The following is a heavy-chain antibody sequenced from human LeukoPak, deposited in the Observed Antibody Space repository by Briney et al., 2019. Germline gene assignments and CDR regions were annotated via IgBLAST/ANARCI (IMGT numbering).Heavy chain of an antibody. CDR3: AKVLGSSSWYSLGS. D-gene: IGHD6-13*01. CDR1: GFTFDNYA. CDR2: ISGGGSST. Sequence: GGSLRLSCAASGFTFDNYAMHWVRQAPGKGLEWVSLISGGGSSTSYADSVKGRFTISRDNNKGSLYLQMNSLTTEDTALHYCAKVLGSSSWYSLGSWGQGTLVTVSS. V-gene: IGHV3-43*02. J-gene: IGHJ5*02.